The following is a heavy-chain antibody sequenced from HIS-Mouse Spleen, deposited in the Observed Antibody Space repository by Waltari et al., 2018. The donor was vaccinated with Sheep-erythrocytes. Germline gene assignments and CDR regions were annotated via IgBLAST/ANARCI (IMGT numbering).Heavy chain of an antibody. CDR3: ARANSGSYDDAFDI. J-gene: IGHJ3*02. CDR1: GFTFSSYA. D-gene: IGHD1-26*01. Sequence: SLRLPCAASGFTFSSYAMPWVRQATGKGLEWVSAIGTAGDTYYPGSVKGRFTISRENAKNSLYLQMNSLRAGDTAVYYCARANSGSYDDAFDIWGQGTMVTVSS. V-gene: IGHV3-13*01. CDR2: IGTAGDT.